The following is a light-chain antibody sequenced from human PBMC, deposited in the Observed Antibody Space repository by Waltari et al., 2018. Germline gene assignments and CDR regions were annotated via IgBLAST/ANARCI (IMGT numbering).Light chain of an antibody. J-gene: IGLJ2*01. Sequence: QSALTQPVSVSGSPGQSITISCTGTSSDVGSYDLVSWYQQHPGKAPKLMLYEVYKRPSGVSNHFSGSKSGNTASLTISGRQAEDEADYYCCSYAGSSTFTFGGGTKLTVL. CDR1: SSDVGSYDL. CDR2: EVY. CDR3: CSYAGSSTFT. V-gene: IGLV2-23*02.